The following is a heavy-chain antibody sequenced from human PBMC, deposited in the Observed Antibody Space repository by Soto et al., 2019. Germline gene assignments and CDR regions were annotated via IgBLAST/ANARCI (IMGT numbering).Heavy chain of an antibody. J-gene: IGHJ4*02. CDR3: ASLRTYGGNPPGDY. D-gene: IGHD4-17*01. CDR2: IYYSGST. CDR1: GGSISSYY. V-gene: IGHV4-59*08. Sequence: SETLSLTCTVSGGSISSYYWSWIRQPPGKGLEWIGYIYYSGSTNYNPSLKSRVTISVDTSKNQFSLKLSSVTAADTAVYYCASLRTYGGNPPGDYWGQGTLVTVSS.